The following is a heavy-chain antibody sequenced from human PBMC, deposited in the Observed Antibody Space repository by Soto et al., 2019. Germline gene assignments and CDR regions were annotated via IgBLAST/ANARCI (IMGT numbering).Heavy chain of an antibody. CDR1: GFTFDDYA. J-gene: IGHJ4*02. D-gene: IGHD1-26*01. Sequence: EVQLVESGGGLVQPGRSLRLSCAASGFTFDDYAMHWVRQAPGKGLEWVSGISWNSGSIGYADSVKGRFTISRDNAKNSLYLQMNSLRAEDTALYYCAKGVGATKGYFDYWGQGTLVTVSS. CDR3: AKGVGATKGYFDY. CDR2: ISWNSGSI. V-gene: IGHV3-9*01.